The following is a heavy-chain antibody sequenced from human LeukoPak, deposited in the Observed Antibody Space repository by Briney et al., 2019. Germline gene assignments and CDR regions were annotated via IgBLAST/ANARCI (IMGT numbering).Heavy chain of an antibody. CDR3: AMLTRGYSYGLFDY. V-gene: IGHV4-61*01. CDR1: GGSISSSYY. Sequence: SETLSLTCAVSGGSISSSYYWSWIRQPPGKGLEWIGYIYYSGSTNYNPSLKSRVTISVDTSKNQFSLKLSSVTAADTAVYYCAMLTRGYSYGLFDYWGQGTLVTVSS. CDR2: IYYSGST. D-gene: IGHD5-18*01. J-gene: IGHJ4*02.